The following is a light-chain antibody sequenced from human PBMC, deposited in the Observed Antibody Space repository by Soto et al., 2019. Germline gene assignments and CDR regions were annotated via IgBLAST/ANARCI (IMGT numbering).Light chain of an antibody. J-gene: IGKJ5*01. V-gene: IGKV3-20*01. CDR1: QSVSSNY. CDR2: GGS. Sequence: ETVLTQSPGTLSLSPGERATLSCRASQSVSSNYLVWYQQKPGQAPRLLISGGSTRATGIPDRFSGSGSGTDFTLTISRLEHEDVAVYYCQQYAPSPAITFGQGTRVEIK. CDR3: QQYAPSPAIT.